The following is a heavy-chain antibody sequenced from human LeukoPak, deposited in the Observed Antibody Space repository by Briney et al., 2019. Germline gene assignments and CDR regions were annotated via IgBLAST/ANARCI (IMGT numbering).Heavy chain of an antibody. CDR3: ARGYGGFDY. Sequence: SETLSLTCTVSGGSISTYYWSWIRQPPGRGLEWIGYIYYSGSINYNPSLKSRVTISVDTSKNQFSLKLSSVTAADTAVYYCARGYGGFDYWGQGTLVTVSS. D-gene: IGHD3-10*01. CDR2: IYYSGSI. V-gene: IGHV4-59*08. J-gene: IGHJ4*02. CDR1: GGSISTYY.